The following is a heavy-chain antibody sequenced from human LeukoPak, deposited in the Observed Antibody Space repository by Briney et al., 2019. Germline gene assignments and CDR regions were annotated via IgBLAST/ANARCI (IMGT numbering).Heavy chain of an antibody. D-gene: IGHD1-26*01. CDR1: GFTFSSYS. J-gene: IGHJ2*01. CDR2: ISSSSSTI. Sequence: GGSLRLSCAAPGFTFSSYSMNWVRQAPGKGLEWVSYISSSSSTIYYADSVKGRFTISRDNAKNSLYLQMNSLRAEDTAVYYCARQVGSYDLWGRGTLVTVSS. CDR3: ARQVGSYDL. V-gene: IGHV3-48*04.